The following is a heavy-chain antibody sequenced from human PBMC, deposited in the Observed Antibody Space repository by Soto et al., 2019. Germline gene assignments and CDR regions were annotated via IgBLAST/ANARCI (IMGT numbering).Heavy chain of an antibody. J-gene: IGHJ4*02. Sequence: GGSLRLSCAASGFTFSSYAMSWVRQAPGKGLEWVSAISGSGGSTYYADSVKGRFTISRDNSKNTLYLQMNSLRAEDTAVYYCAKHSPRARAVAGTFDYWGQGTLVTVSS. CDR1: GFTFSSYA. V-gene: IGHV3-23*01. D-gene: IGHD6-19*01. CDR3: AKHSPRARAVAGTFDY. CDR2: ISGSGGST.